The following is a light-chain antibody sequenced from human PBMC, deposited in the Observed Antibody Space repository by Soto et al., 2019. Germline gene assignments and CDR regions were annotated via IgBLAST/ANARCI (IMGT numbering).Light chain of an antibody. V-gene: IGKV1-5*01. CDR3: QQYYSYPLT. Sequence: DIHMTQSPSTLSASVGDRVTITCRTSQSFSSWLAWYQQKPGEAPKLLIFDVSTLESGVPSRFSGSGSGTEFTITISILQPDDFAPYYCQQYYSYPLTFCGGTKVEI. J-gene: IGKJ4*01. CDR2: DVS. CDR1: QSFSSW.